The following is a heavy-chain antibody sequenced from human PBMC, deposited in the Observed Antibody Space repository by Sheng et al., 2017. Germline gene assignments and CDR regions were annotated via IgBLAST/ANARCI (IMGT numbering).Heavy chain of an antibody. J-gene: IGHJ4*02. CDR1: GGSISSGGYY. V-gene: IGHV4-31*11. Sequence: QVQLQESGPGLVKPSQNLSLTCAVSGGSISSGGYYWSWIRQHPGKGLEWIGYIYYSGSTYYNPSLKSRVTISVDTSKNQFSLKLSSVTAADTAVYYCARGDSSWYIDYWGQGTLVTVSS. CDR2: IYYSGST. D-gene: IGHD6-13*01. CDR3: ARGDSSWYIDY.